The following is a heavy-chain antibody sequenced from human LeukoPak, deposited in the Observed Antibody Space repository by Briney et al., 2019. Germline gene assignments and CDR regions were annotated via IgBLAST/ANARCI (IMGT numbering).Heavy chain of an antibody. V-gene: IGHV1-69*04. CDR2: IIPILGIA. J-gene: IGHJ4*02. Sequence: SVKVSCKASGGTFSSYAISWVRQAPGQGLEWMGRIIPILGIANYAQKFQGRVTITADKSTSTAYMELSSLRSEDTAVYYCARDSVQRPAFDYWGQGTLVTVSS. CDR3: ARDSVQRPAFDY. D-gene: IGHD1-1*01. CDR1: GGTFSSYA.